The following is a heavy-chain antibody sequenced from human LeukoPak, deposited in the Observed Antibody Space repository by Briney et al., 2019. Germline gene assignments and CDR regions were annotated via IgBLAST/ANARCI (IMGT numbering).Heavy chain of an antibody. D-gene: IGHD5-24*01. V-gene: IGHV6-1*01. Sequence: SQTLSLTCAISGDSVSSNSAAWNWIRQSPSRGLEWLGRTYYRSKWYNDYAVSVKSRITINPDTSKNQFSLQLNSVTHEDTAVYYCARGGQGDGYSADDAFDIWGQGTMVTVSS. CDR3: ARGGQGDGYSADDAFDI. CDR2: TYYRSKWYN. J-gene: IGHJ3*02. CDR1: GDSVSSNSAA.